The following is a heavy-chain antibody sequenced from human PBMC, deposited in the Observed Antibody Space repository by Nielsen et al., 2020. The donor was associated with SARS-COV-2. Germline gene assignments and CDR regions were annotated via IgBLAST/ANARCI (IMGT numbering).Heavy chain of an antibody. Sequence: WIRQPPGKGLEWIGEINHSGSTNYNPSLKSRVTISVDTSKNQFSLKLSSVTAADTAVYYCARIQWSRYYGSGSYHSGAFDIWGQGTMVTVSS. D-gene: IGHD3-10*01. V-gene: IGHV4-34*01. J-gene: IGHJ3*02. CDR3: ARIQWSRYYGSGSYHSGAFDI. CDR2: INHSGST.